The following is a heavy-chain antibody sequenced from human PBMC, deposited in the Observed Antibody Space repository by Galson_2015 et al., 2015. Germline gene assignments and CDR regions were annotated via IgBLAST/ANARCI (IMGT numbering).Heavy chain of an antibody. J-gene: IGHJ6*02. CDR3: GAGTPGYYGMDV. D-gene: IGHD6-19*01. V-gene: IGHV1-69*13. Sequence: SVKVSCQASGGTFSSYGFNWVRPAPGQGLEWMGGIIPIFGTAFYAEKFQGRVTITADESTSTAYMELSSLGSEDSAVYYCGAGTPGYYGMDVWGQGTTVTVSS. CDR2: IIPIFGTA. CDR1: GGTFSSYG.